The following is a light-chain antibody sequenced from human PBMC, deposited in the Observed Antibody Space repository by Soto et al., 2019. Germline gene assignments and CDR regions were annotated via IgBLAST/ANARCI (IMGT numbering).Light chain of an antibody. Sequence: QSVLTQSPSASASLGASVKLICTLSSGHSSSAIAWHQQQPGKGPRYLMKLTSAGSHTKGDGIPDRFSGSSSGAERYLTISNLQSEDEADYYCQTWSTGIVVFGGGTKLTVL. CDR3: QTWSTGIVV. CDR2: LTSAGSH. CDR1: SGHSSSA. J-gene: IGLJ2*01. V-gene: IGLV4-69*01.